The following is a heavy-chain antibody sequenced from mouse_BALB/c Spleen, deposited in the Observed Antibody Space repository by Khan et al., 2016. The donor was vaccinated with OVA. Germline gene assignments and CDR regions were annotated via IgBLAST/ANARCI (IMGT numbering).Heavy chain of an antibody. J-gene: IGHJ2*02. CDR3: SRVYAGDFDY. Sequence: EVQLQESGPGLVKPSPSLSLTCTVTGYSITSDYAWNWIRQFPGNILEWMGFIRYSGNTKYNPSLKSRFSITRDTSKNQFFLQLNSVTTDDTDTYYCSRVYAGDFDYWGQGTSLTVSS. V-gene: IGHV3-2*02. CDR2: IRYSGNT. CDR1: GYSITSDYA. D-gene: IGHD1-1*01.